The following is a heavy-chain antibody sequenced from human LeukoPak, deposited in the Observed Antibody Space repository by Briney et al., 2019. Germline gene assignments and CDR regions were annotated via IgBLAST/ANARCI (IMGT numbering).Heavy chain of an antibody. CDR3: ARAPSEVGGYYPEYFRH. Sequence: PGGSLRLSCEASGFTFSRYWMHWVRQAPGKGLEWVSRIKSDGKTNYADSVKGRFTISRENAKNTVSLQMDSLRAEDTGVYYCARAPSEVGGYYPEYFRHWGQGTLVTVSS. CDR2: IKSDGKT. D-gene: IGHD3-22*01. J-gene: IGHJ1*01. CDR1: GFTFSRYW. V-gene: IGHV3-74*01.